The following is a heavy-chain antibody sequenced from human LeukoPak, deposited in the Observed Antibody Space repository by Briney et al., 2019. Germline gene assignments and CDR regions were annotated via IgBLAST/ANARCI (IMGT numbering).Heavy chain of an antibody. CDR3: ARDLIRYSSGWAFDY. J-gene: IGHJ4*02. CDR1: GFTFSSYS. CDR2: ISSSSSYI. Sequence: GGSLRLSCAASGFTFSSYSMNWVRQAPGKGLEWVSSISSSSSYIYYADSVKGRFTISRDIAKNSLYLQMNSLRAEDTAVYYCARDLIRYSSGWAFDYWGQGTLVTVSS. D-gene: IGHD6-19*01. V-gene: IGHV3-21*01.